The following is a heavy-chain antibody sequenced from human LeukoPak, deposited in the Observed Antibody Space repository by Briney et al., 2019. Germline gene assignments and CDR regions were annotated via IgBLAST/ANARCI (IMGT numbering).Heavy chain of an antibody. CDR3: ARQRVGYCSSTSCYTEGANDAFDI. D-gene: IGHD2-2*02. CDR2: IYPGDSDT. V-gene: IGHV5-51*01. J-gene: IGHJ3*02. Sequence: GESLKISCKNSEYSFTSSWIGWVRQMPGKGLEWMGIIYPGDSDTRYSPSFQGQVTISADKSISTAYLQWSSLKASDTAMYYCARQRVGYCSSTSCYTEGANDAFDIWGQGTMVTVSS. CDR1: EYSFTSSW.